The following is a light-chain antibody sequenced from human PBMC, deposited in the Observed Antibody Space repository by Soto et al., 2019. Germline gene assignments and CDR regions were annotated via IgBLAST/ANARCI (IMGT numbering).Light chain of an antibody. V-gene: IGKV1-39*01. CDR2: AAS. J-gene: IGKJ1*01. Sequence: DIQMTQSPSSLSASVGDRVTITCRASQSISNSLNWYQQKPGKAPKVLIYAASSLQSGVPSRFSGSGSGTDFTLTISSLQPEDFASYHCQQSYSTPWTFDQGTKVEIK. CDR1: QSISNS. CDR3: QQSYSTPWT.